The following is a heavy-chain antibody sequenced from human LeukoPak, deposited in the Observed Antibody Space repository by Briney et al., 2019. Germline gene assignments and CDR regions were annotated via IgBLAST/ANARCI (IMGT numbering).Heavy chain of an antibody. V-gene: IGHV1-46*01. CDR2: INPSGGST. Sequence: ASVKVSCKASGYTFTSYYMHWVRQAPGQGLEWMGIINPSGGSTSYARKFQGRVTMTRDTSTSTVYMALSSLRSEDTAVYYCARVNVPDFWSGYYGYYFDYWGQGTLVTVSS. CDR1: GYTFTSYY. CDR3: ARVNVPDFWSGYYGYYFDY. J-gene: IGHJ4*02. D-gene: IGHD3-3*01.